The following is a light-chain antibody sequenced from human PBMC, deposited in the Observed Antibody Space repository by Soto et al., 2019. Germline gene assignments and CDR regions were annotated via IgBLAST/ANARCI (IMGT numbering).Light chain of an antibody. CDR2: EGS. Sequence: QSALTQPASVSGSPGQSITISCTGTSSDVGSYNLVSWYQQHPGKAPKLMIYEGSKRPSGVSNRFSGSKSGNTASLTSSGXXAEDEADXXCCSYAGSSTFVVFGGGTQLTVL. V-gene: IGLV2-23*03. CDR3: CSYAGSSTFVV. J-gene: IGLJ2*01. CDR1: SSDVGSYNL.